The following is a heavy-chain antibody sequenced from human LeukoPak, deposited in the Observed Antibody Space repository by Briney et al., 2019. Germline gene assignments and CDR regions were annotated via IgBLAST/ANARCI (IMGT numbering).Heavy chain of an antibody. CDR3: ARATSSSWHYYYYYYMDV. Sequence: PSETLSLTCTVSGGSISSYYWSWIRQPAGKGLEWIGRIYTSGSTNYTPSLKSRVTMSVDTSKNQFSLKLSSVTAADTAVYYCARATSSSWHYYYYYYMDVWGKGTTVTVSS. CDR1: GGSISSYY. J-gene: IGHJ6*03. D-gene: IGHD6-13*01. V-gene: IGHV4-4*07. CDR2: IYTSGST.